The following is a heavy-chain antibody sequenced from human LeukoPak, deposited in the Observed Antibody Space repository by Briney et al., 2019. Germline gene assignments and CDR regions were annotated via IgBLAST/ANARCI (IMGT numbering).Heavy chain of an antibody. CDR3: AKSIRFCSSNSCFAGYYNYGLHV. D-gene: IGHD2-2*01. CDR2: ISHDGSSK. CDR1: GFTFSSYG. V-gene: IGHV3-30*18. Sequence: GRSLRLSCAASGFTFSSYGMHWVRQAPGKGLEWVAVISHDGSSKYFADSVKGRFTISRDNPKNTLDLQMHRLRAEDTAVYYCAKSIRFCSSNSCFAGYYNYGLHVWGQGTTVIVSS. J-gene: IGHJ6*02.